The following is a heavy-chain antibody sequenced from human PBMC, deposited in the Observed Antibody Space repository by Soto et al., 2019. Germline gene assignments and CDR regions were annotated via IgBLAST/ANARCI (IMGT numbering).Heavy chain of an antibody. CDR2: IIPIFGTA. J-gene: IGHJ5*02. V-gene: IGHV1-69*12. CDR3: ARVSVKHILTGYYLNWFDP. D-gene: IGHD3-9*01. Sequence: QVQLVQSGAEVKKPGSSVKVSCKASGGTFSSYAISWVRQAPGQGLEWMGGIIPIFGTANYAQKFQGRVTMTADESTSTAYMELSSLRSEDTAVYYCARVSVKHILTGYYLNWFDPWGQGTLVTVSS. CDR1: GGTFSSYA.